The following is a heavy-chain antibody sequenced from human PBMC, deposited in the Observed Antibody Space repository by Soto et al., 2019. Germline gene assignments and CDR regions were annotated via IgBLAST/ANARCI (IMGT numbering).Heavy chain of an antibody. CDR3: ARGDCVGGSCYSLASSFYYYMDV. CDR2: INSDGSVS. V-gene: IGHV3-74*01. CDR1: GFTFSNYW. D-gene: IGHD2-15*01. Sequence: EVKLVESGGGLVQPGGSLRLSCAASGFTFSNYWMYWVRQAPGQGLVWVSRINSDGSVSRYADSVKGRLTISRDNVKNTLYLQMNSLRVEDTAVYYCARGDCVGGSCYSLASSFYYYMDVWGKGTTVTVFS. J-gene: IGHJ6*03.